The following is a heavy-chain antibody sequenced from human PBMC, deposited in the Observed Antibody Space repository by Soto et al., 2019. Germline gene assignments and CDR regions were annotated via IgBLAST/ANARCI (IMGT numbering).Heavy chain of an antibody. CDR1: GFTTSSYA. V-gene: IGHV3-23*01. Sequence: GGSLRLSCAASGFTTSSYAMSRVRQAPGKGLEWVSAISGSGGSTYYADSVKGRFTISRDNSKNTLYLQMNSLRAEDTAVYYCAKDLSPLYYYYGMDVWGQGTTVTVSS. J-gene: IGHJ6*02. CDR3: AKDLSPLYYYYGMDV. CDR2: ISGSGGST.